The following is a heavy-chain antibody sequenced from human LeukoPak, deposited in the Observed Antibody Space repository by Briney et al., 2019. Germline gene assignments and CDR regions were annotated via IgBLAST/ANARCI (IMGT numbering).Heavy chain of an antibody. D-gene: IGHD3-9*01. J-gene: IGHJ4*02. Sequence: SETLSLTCAVSGVSISSGGYSWSWIRQPPGRGLEWIGYIYHSGSTYYNPSLKSRVTISVDRSKNQFSLKLSSVTAADTAVYYCARGWLGYFDYWGQGTLVTASS. CDR3: ARGWLGYFDY. CDR1: GVSISSGGYS. V-gene: IGHV4-30-2*01. CDR2: IYHSGST.